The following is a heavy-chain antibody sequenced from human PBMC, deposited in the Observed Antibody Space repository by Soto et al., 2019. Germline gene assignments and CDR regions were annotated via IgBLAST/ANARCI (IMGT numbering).Heavy chain of an antibody. J-gene: IGHJ4*02. CDR3: ARALGYTYGHLPIDY. Sequence: QVQLQQWGAGLLKPSETLSLTCAVYGGSFSGYYWSWIRQPPGKGLEWIGEINHSGSTNYNPSLKSRVNISVDTSKNQFSLKLSSVTAADTAVYYCARALGYTYGHLPIDYWGQGILVTVSS. V-gene: IGHV4-34*01. D-gene: IGHD5-18*01. CDR2: INHSGST. CDR1: GGSFSGYY.